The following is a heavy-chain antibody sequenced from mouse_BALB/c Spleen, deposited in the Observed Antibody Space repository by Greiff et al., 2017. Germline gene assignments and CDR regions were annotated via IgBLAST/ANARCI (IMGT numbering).Heavy chain of an antibody. J-gene: IGHJ4*01. D-gene: IGHD2-4*01. V-gene: IGHV5-6-2*01. CDR1: GFTFSSYY. CDR3: ARHDWDYAMDY. Sequence: EVQLVESGGGLVKLGGSLKLSCAASGFTFSSYYMSWVRQTPEKRLELVAAINSNGGSTYYPDTVKGRFTISRDNAKNTLYLQMSSLKSEDTALYYCARHDWDYAMDYWGQGTSVTVSS. CDR2: INSNGGST.